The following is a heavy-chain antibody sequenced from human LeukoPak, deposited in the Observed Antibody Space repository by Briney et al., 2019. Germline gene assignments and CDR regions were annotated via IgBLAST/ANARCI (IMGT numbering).Heavy chain of an antibody. CDR1: GGSFSGYY. D-gene: IGHD3-10*01. CDR3: ARRSRAAQIPLGYYYAPNWFDP. V-gene: IGHV4-34*01. CDR2: INHSGST. Sequence: PSETLSLTCAVYGGSFSGYYWSWIRQPPGKGLEWIGEINHSGSTNYNPSLKRRVTISVDTSKNQFSLKLSSVTAADTAVYYCARRSRAAQIPLGYYYAPNWFDPWGQGTLVTVSS. J-gene: IGHJ5*02.